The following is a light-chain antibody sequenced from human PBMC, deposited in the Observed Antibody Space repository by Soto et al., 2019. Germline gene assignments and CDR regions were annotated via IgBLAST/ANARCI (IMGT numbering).Light chain of an antibody. J-gene: IGLJ1*01. Sequence: QSALTQPASLSGSPGQSITISCTGTSSDIGAYDYVSWFQQHPGKAPKLMISEVNNRPSGVSNRFSGSKSGNTAALTISGLQAEDEAEYFCSSYAGSYTWIFGSGTKVTVL. CDR3: SSYAGSYTWI. CDR1: SSDIGAYDY. V-gene: IGLV2-14*01. CDR2: EVN.